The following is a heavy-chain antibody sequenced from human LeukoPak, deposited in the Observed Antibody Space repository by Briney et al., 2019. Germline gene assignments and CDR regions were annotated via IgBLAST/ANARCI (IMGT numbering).Heavy chain of an antibody. CDR3: ARAYSDAFDI. D-gene: IGHD2-15*01. V-gene: IGHV4-59*01. CDR1: GGSINSYY. Sequence: SETLSLTCTVSGGSINSYYWSRIRQPPGKGLEWIGYIYYSGSTNYNPSLKSRVTISVDTSKNQFSLKLSSVTAADTAVYYCARAYSDAFDIWGQGTMVTVSS. J-gene: IGHJ3*02. CDR2: IYYSGST.